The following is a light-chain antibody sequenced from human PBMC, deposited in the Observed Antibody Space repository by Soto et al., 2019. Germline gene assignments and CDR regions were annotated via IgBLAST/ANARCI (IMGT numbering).Light chain of an antibody. CDR2: EVN. CDR1: SSDVGNYNL. CDR3: SSYVSSPTSYV. Sequence: VLTQPASVSGSPGQSVTISCTGSSSDVGNYNLFSWYQHHPGKAPKLMIYEVNKRPSGLSSRFSGSKSGNTASLTISGLQAEDEADYYCSSYVSSPTSYVFGTGTKVTVL. J-gene: IGLJ1*01. V-gene: IGLV2-23*02.